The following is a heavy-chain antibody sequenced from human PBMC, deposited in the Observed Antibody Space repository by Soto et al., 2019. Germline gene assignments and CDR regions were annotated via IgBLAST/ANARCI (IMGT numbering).Heavy chain of an antibody. V-gene: IGHV3-33*01. CDR1: GFTFSSYG. Sequence: AGGSLRLSCAASGFTFSSYGMHWVRQAPGKGLEWVAVIWYDGSNKYYADSVKGRFTISRDNSKNTLYLQMNSLRAEDTAVYYCARDAGLLPLVGGTAPFYWGQGTLVTVSS. CDR2: IWYDGSNK. CDR3: ARDAGLLPLVGGTAPFY. J-gene: IGHJ4*02. D-gene: IGHD1-26*01.